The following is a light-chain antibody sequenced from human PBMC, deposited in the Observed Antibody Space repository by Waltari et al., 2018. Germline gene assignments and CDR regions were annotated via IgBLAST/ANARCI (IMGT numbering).Light chain of an antibody. CDR3: QSYDRSLSGVV. V-gene: IGLV1-40*01. CDR2: GNS. J-gene: IGLJ2*01. Sequence: QSVLTQPPSVSGAPGQRVTISCTGSSSNIGAGYDVHWYQQLPGTAPKLLIYGNSNRPSGVPDRFAGSKSGTSASLASTGLQAEDEADYYCQSYDRSLSGVVFGGGTKLTVL. CDR1: SSNIGAGYD.